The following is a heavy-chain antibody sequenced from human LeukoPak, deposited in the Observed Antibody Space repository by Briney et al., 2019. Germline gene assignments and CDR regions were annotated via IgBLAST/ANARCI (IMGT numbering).Heavy chain of an antibody. CDR2: IYYSGST. D-gene: IGHD3-10*01. Sequence: PSETLSLTCTVSGGSISSGDYYWSWIRQPPGKGLGWIGYIYYSGSTYYNPSLKSRVTISVDTSKNQFSLKLSSVTAADTAVYYCASEGRITMVRGVIMGVQHWGQGTLVTVSS. CDR1: GGSISSGDYY. J-gene: IGHJ1*01. V-gene: IGHV4-30-4*01. CDR3: ASEGRITMVRGVIMGVQH.